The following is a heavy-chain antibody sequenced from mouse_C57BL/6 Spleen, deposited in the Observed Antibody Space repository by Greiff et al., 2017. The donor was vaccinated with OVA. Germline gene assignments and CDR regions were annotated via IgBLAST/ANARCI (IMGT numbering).Heavy chain of an antibody. J-gene: IGHJ4*01. D-gene: IGHD1-1*01. Sequence: VQLQQSGAELVRPGSSVKLSCTASGFTFTSYWMHWVKQRPIQGLEWIGNIDPTDSETHYNQKFKDKATLTVDKSSSTAYMQLSSLTSEDSAVYYGERSGYYVPYAMGYWGQGTSVTVSS. V-gene: IGHV1-52*01. CDR2: IDPTDSET. CDR1: GFTFTSYW. CDR3: ERSGYYVPYAMGY.